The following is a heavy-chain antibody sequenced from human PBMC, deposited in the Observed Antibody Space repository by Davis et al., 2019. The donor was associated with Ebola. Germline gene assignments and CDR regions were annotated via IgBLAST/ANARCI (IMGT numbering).Heavy chain of an antibody. CDR1: GGSFSGYY. CDR3: ARGFYDSSGYYNYYMDV. CDR2: INHSGST. Sequence: PSETLSLTCAVYGGSFSGYYWSWIRQPPGKGLEWIGEINHSGSTNYNPSLKSRVTISVDTSKNQFSLKLSSVTAADTAVYYCARGFYDSSGYYNYYMDVWGKGTTVTVSS. D-gene: IGHD3-22*01. J-gene: IGHJ6*03. V-gene: IGHV4-34*01.